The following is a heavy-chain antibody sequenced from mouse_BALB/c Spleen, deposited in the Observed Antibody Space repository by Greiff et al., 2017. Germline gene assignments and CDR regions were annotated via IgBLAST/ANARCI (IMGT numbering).Heavy chain of an antibody. D-gene: IGHD2-14*01. CDR3: ARSYYRYNYYAMDY. V-gene: IGHV1-7*01. J-gene: IGHJ4*01. CDR2: INPSTGYT. Sequence: VQLQQSGAELAKPGASVKMSCKASGYTFTSYWMYWVKQRPGQGLEWIGYINPSTGYTEYNQKFKDKATLTADKSSSTAYMQLSSLTSEYSAVYYCARSYYRYNYYAMDYWGQGTSVTVSS. CDR1: GYTFTSYW.